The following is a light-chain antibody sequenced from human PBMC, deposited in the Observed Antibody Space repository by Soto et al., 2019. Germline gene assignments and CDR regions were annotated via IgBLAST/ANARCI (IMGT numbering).Light chain of an antibody. CDR3: SSYTSSSTRV. CDR1: SSDVGGYNY. J-gene: IGLJ2*01. V-gene: IGLV2-14*01. CDR2: DVS. Sequence: QSALTQPASVSESPGQSITISCTGTSSDVGGYNYVSWYQQHPGKAPKLIIYDVSNRPSGVSNRFSGSKSGNTASLTISGLQAEDEADYYCSSYTSSSTRVFGGGTQLTVL.